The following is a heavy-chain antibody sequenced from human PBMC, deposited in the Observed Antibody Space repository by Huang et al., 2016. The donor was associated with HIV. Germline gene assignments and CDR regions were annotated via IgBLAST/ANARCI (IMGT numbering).Heavy chain of an antibody. CDR1: GFTLSAYS. V-gene: IGHV3-48*02. CDR3: ATSYGYFPH. Sequence: EVQLVESGGGLVQPGGSLTLSCAASGFTLSAYSRNWVRQTPGKGIEWVSYIKNNGSKIFYAEAVKGRFTISRDNAKNSLYLQMNSLRDDDTAVFYCATSYGYFPHWGQGTLVTVSS. J-gene: IGHJ1*01. D-gene: IGHD5-18*01. CDR2: IKNNGSKI.